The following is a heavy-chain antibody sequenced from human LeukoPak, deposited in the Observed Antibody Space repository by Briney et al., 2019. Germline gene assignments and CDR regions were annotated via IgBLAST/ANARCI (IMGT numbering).Heavy chain of an antibody. V-gene: IGHV1-2*02. Sequence: ASVKVSCKASGYTFTGYYMHWVRQAPGQGLGWMGWINPNSDGTNYAQKLQGRVTMTRDTSISTAYMELSGLRSDDTAVYYCASIGSSGRHWFDPWGQGTLVTVSS. J-gene: IGHJ5*02. CDR1: GYTFTGYY. CDR2: INPNSDGT. D-gene: IGHD6-19*01. CDR3: ASIGSSGRHWFDP.